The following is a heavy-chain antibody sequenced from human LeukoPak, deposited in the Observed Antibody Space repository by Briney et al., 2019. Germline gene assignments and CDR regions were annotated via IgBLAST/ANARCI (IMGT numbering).Heavy chain of an antibody. D-gene: IGHD3-10*01. Sequence: SETLSLTCTVSGGSTSSHYWSWIRQPPGKGLEWIGYIYYSGSTNYNPSLKSRVTISVDTSKNQFSLKLSSVTAADTAVYYCARERGYGSGLFDYWGQGTLVTVSS. V-gene: IGHV4-59*11. CDR2: IYYSGST. CDR3: ARERGYGSGLFDY. J-gene: IGHJ4*02. CDR1: GGSTSSHY.